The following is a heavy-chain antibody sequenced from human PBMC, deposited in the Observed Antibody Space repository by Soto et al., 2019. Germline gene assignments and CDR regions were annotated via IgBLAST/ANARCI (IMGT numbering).Heavy chain of an antibody. D-gene: IGHD2-2*01. CDR1: GYSFTKYH. CDR3: ARVVPGAEAWFGP. J-gene: IGHJ5*02. Sequence: GASVKVSCKASGYSFTKYHMHWVRQAPGQGLEWMGWINPGSGATNQAQKFQGRVTMTRDTSITTTYMELRSLRSDDTAVYYCARVVPGAEAWFGPWGQGTLVTVSS. CDR2: INPGSGAT. V-gene: IGHV1-2*02.